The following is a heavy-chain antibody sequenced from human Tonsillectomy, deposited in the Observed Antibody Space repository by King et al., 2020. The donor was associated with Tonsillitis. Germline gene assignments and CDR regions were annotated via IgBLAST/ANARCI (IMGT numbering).Heavy chain of an antibody. CDR3: ARHNRGYYFDY. CDR2: IYYSGST. V-gene: IGHV4-39*01. CDR1: GGSISSSSYY. D-gene: IGHD2/OR15-2a*01. Sequence: LQLQESGPGLVKPSETLSLTCAVSGGSISSSSYYWGWIRQSPGTGLEWIGSIYYSGSTYYNPSLRSRVTMFVDTSKNQFSLKLSSVTAADTAVYYCARHNRGYYFDYWGQGTLVTVSS. J-gene: IGHJ4*02.